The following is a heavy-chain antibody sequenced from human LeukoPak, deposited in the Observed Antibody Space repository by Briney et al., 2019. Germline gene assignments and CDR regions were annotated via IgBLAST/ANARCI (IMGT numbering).Heavy chain of an antibody. J-gene: IGHJ5*02. CDR1: GGSLSSSSYY. Sequence: SETLSLTCAVSGGSLSSSSYYWAWIRQPPGKGLEWIGSIYHDGSTYSNPSLEGRVTISVDTSKNQFSLKLTSVTAADTAMYHCARRAHVGESAAWGQGTLVTVSS. V-gene: IGHV4-39*01. D-gene: IGHD2-15*01. CDR2: IYHDGST. CDR3: ARRAHVGESAA.